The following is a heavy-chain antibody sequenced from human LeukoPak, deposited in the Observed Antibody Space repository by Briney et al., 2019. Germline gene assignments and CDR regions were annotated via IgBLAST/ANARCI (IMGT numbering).Heavy chain of an antibody. J-gene: IGHJ4*02. D-gene: IGHD3-10*01. CDR2: IYTSGST. CDR3: ARDAGGGIDY. Sequence: SETLSLTCNVSGASINTFYWTWIRQPAGKGLEWIGRIYTSGSTNYNPSLKSRVTMSVDTSKNQFSLKLSSVTAADTAVYYCARDAGGGIDYWGQGTLVTVSS. V-gene: IGHV4-4*07. CDR1: GASINTFY.